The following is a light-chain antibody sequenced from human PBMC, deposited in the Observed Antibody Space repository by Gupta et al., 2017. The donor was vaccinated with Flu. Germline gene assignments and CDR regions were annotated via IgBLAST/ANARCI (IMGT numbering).Light chain of an antibody. Sequence: EIALTQPPATLSLSPGERATLSCRASQSVSSYLAWYQQKPGQAPRLLIYDTSNRATGIPARFSGSGSGTDFTLTISSLEPEDFAVYYCQQRSNWPFTFGGGTKVDIK. CDR2: DTS. J-gene: IGKJ4*01. CDR1: QSVSSY. CDR3: QQRSNWPFT. V-gene: IGKV3-11*01.